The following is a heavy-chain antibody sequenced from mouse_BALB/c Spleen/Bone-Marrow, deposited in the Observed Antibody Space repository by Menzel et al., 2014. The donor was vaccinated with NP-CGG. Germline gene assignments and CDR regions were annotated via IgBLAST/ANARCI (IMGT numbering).Heavy chain of an antibody. CDR3: ARRIYYAMGY. J-gene: IGHJ2*01. V-gene: IGHV1-54*01. D-gene: IGHD2-1*01. CDR2: LNPGSGGT. Sequence: QVQLQQYGAELVRPGTSVKVSCKAPGYAFTNYLIEWVKQRPGQGLEWIGVLNPGSGGTNYNEKFKGKATLTADKSSSTAYMQLSSLTSDDSAVYFCARRIYYAMGYWGQGTTLTVSS. CDR1: GYAFTNYL.